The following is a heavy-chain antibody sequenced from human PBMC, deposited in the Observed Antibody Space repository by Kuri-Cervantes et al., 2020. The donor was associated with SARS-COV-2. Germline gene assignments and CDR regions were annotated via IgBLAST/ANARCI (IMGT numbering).Heavy chain of an antibody. V-gene: IGHV2-70*11. CDR1: VFSLSTSGMC. CDR3: VRIRAATVIADY. CDR2: IDWDDDK. J-gene: IGHJ4*02. D-gene: IGHD4-11*01. Sequence: SGPTLVKPTQTLTLTCTFSVFSLSTSGMCVSWIRQPPGKDLEWLARIDWDDDKYYKTSLNTRLSISKDTSKDQVVLTMTNMDPVDTATYYCVRIRAATVIADYWGKGTLVTVSS.